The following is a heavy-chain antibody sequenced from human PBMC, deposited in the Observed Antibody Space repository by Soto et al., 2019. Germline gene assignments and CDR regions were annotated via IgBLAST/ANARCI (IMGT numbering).Heavy chain of an antibody. D-gene: IGHD5-18*01. CDR2: TSDDGGIQ. CDR3: ARAVDAAMDPLDY. V-gene: IGHV3-30-3*01. CDR1: GFDFRNYA. Sequence: GGSLGLSCAASGFDFRNYAMHWVRQSPGKGPEWVAITSDDGGIQYYADSVRGRFTISRDNSKNTLYLQMTSPRSEDAAVYFCARAVDAAMDPLDYWGQGTLVTVSS. J-gene: IGHJ4*02.